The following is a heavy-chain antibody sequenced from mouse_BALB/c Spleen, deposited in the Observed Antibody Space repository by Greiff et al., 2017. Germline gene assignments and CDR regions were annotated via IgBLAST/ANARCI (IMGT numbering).Heavy chain of an antibody. CDR3: ARGDDYDPYWYFDV. D-gene: IGHD2-4*01. J-gene: IGHJ1*01. CDR2: IYPGDGDT. Sequence: QVQLQQSGPELVKPGASVKISCKASGYAFSSSWMNWVKQRPGQGLEWIGRIYPGDGDTNYNGKFKGKATLTADKSSSTAYMQLSSLTSVDSAVYFCARGDDYDPYWYFDVWGAGTTVTVSS. CDR1: GYAFSSSW. V-gene: IGHV1-82*01.